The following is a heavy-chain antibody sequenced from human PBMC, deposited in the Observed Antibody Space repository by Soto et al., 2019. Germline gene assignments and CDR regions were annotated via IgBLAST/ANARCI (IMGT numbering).Heavy chain of an antibody. CDR1: GFTFSLYG. D-gene: IGHD2-2*01. CDR3: ATQGYCARTSCHGYYYMDV. CDR2: LKLDGSEC. Sequence: EVHLVESGGGLVQPGGSLRLSCAASGFTFSLYGMSCVRQTPAKGLEWVANLKLDGSECYCVDSLKGRFTISRDNAKNSLYLQMNSLRAEDTAVYYCATQGYCARTSCHGYYYMDVWGKGTTVTVSS. J-gene: IGHJ6*03. V-gene: IGHV3-7*01.